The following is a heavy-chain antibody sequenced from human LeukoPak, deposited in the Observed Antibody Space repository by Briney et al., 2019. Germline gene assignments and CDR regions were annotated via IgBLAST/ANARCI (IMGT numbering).Heavy chain of an antibody. CDR2: IRYDGSNK. V-gene: IGHV3-30*02. J-gene: IGHJ4*02. D-gene: IGHD3-22*01. CDR1: GFTFSSYG. Sequence: GGSLRLSCAASGFTFSSYGMHWVRQAPGKGLEWVAFIRYDGSNKYYADSVKGRFTISRDNPKNTLYLQMNSLRAEDTAVYYCARGDSSGYRYFDYWGQGTLVTVSS. CDR3: ARGDSSGYRYFDY.